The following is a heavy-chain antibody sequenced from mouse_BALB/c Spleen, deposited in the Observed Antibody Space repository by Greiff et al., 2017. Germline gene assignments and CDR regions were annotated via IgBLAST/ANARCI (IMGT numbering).Heavy chain of an antibody. CDR3: GRKGDYGNQLAY. D-gene: IGHD2-1*01. CDR2: IWSGGST. Sequence: VQLQQSGPGLVQPSQSLSITCTVSGFSLTSYGVHWVRQSPGKGLEWLGVIWSGGSTDYNAAFISRLSISKDNTKSQVFFKMNSLQADDTAIYYCGRKGDYGNQLAYWGQGTLVTVSA. CDR1: GFSLTSYG. V-gene: IGHV2-2*01. J-gene: IGHJ3*01.